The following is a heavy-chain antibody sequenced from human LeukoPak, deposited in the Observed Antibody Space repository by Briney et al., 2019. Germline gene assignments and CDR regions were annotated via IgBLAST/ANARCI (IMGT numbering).Heavy chain of an antibody. CDR3: ATLYGDYNWYFDL. D-gene: IGHD4-17*01. CDR2: ISASGGTT. CDR1: QLTFSRYV. Sequence: AGGSLRLSCASSQLTFSRYVMAWVRQAPGKGLEWVSTISASGGTTYYADSVQGRFTISRDNSKNTLYLQMNSLRAEDTAVYYCATLYGDYNWYFDLWGRGTLVTVSS. V-gene: IGHV3-23*01. J-gene: IGHJ2*01.